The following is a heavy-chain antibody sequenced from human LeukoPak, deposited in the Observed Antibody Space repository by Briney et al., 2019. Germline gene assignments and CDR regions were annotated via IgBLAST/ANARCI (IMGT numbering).Heavy chain of an antibody. D-gene: IGHD6-13*01. V-gene: IGHV4-39*01. J-gene: IGHJ6*03. Sequence: SETLSLTCIVSGGSISSTSYYWGWIRQPPGKGLEWIGSFYYSGSTYYNPSLKSRVTISVESSKNQFSLKLSSVTAADTALYYCATLKAAAVYYYYMDVWGKGTTVTVSS. CDR3: ATLKAAAVYYYYMDV. CDR1: GGSISSTSYY. CDR2: FYYSGST.